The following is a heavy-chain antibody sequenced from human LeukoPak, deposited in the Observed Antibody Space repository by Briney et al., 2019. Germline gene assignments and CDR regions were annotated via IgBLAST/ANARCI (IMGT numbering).Heavy chain of an antibody. D-gene: IGHD6-19*01. J-gene: IGHJ3*02. V-gene: IGHV1-69*04. CDR3: ARSLAVAGTESAFDI. Sequence: SVKVSCKASGGTFSSYAISWVRQAPGQGLEWMGRIIPIFGIADYAQKFQGRVTITADKSTSTAYMELSSLRSEDTAVYYCARSLAVAGTESAFDIWGQGTMVTVSS. CDR2: IIPIFGIA. CDR1: GGTFSSYA.